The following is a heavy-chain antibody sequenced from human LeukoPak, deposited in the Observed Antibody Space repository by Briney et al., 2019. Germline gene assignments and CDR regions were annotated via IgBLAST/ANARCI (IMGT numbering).Heavy chain of an antibody. Sequence: GGSLRLSCAASGFTFSSYAMSWVRQAPGKGLEWVSAISGSGGSTSYADSVKVRFTISRDNSKNTLYLQMNSLRAEDTAVYYCAKDSFSEWLNNWFDPWGQGTLVTVSS. CDR2: ISGSGGST. V-gene: IGHV3-23*01. CDR1: GFTFSSYA. CDR3: AKDSFSEWLNNWFDP. J-gene: IGHJ5*02. D-gene: IGHD6-19*01.